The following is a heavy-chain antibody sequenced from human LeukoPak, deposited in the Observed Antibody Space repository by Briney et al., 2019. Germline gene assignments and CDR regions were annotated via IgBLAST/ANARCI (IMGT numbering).Heavy chain of an antibody. CDR1: GFTFSSYS. CDR3: AKLTIFGVVISPMGY. Sequence: GSLRLSCAASGFTFSSYSMNWVRQAPGKGLEWVSAISGGGGSTYYADSVKGRFTISRDNSKNTLYLQMNSLRAEDTAVYYCAKLTIFGVVISPMGYWGQGTLVTVSS. D-gene: IGHD3-3*01. V-gene: IGHV3-23*01. J-gene: IGHJ4*02. CDR2: ISGGGGST.